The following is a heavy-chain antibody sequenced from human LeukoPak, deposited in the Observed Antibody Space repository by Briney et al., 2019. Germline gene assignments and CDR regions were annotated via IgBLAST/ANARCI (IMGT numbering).Heavy chain of an antibody. CDR2: IRSSSSYI. J-gene: IGHJ4*02. V-gene: IGHV3-21*01. CDR1: GFTFSSYS. Sequence: GGSLRLSCAASGFTFSSYSMNWVRQAAGEGLEWVSSIRSSSSYIYYADSVKGRFTISRDTAKNSPYMQMNSLRAEDTGVYYCAREEFHMLLRWGQGTLVTVSS. CDR3: AREEFHMLLR. D-gene: IGHD2-15*01.